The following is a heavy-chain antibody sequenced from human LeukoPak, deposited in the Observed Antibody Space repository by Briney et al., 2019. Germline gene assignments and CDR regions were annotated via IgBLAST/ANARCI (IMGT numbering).Heavy chain of an antibody. V-gene: IGHV1-2*02. CDR2: INPNSGGT. Sequence: ASVKVSCKASGYTFTSYGISWVRQAPGQGLEWMGWINPNSGGTNYAQKFQGRVTMTRDTSISTAYMELSRLRSDDTAVYYCARAKDIVVVPAANNWFDPWGQGTLVTVSS. J-gene: IGHJ5*02. D-gene: IGHD2-2*01. CDR3: ARAKDIVVVPAANNWFDP. CDR1: GYTFTSYG.